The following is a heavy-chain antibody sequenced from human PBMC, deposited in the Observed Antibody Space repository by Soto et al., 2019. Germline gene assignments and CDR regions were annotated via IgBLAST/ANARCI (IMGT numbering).Heavy chain of an antibody. CDR3: AKDIVVVPAARPENYYYYYGMDV. CDR1: GFTFSSYG. CDR2: ISYDGSNK. D-gene: IGHD2-2*01. Sequence: QVQLVESGGGVVQPGRSLRLSCAASGFTFSSYGMHWVRQAPGKGLEWVAVISYDGSNKYYADSVKGRFTISRDNSKNTLYLKMNSLRAEDTAVYYCAKDIVVVPAARPENYYYYYGMDVWGQGTTVTVSS. V-gene: IGHV3-30*18. J-gene: IGHJ6*02.